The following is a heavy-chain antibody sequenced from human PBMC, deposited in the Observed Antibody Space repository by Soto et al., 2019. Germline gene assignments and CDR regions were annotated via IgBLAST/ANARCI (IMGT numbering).Heavy chain of an antibody. CDR2: ISGSGGST. J-gene: IGHJ3*02. CDR1: GFTFISYS. CDR3: AKDRIRMIVLVRQGGFDT. Sequence: PGWSLRLSCAASGFTFISYSMSWVRHSPGKGLEWVSAISGSGGSTYYADSVKGRFTISRDNSKNTLYLQMNSLRAEDTAVYYCAKDRIRMIVLVRQGGFDTCGQGTMVTVSS. D-gene: IGHD3-22*01. V-gene: IGHV3-23*01.